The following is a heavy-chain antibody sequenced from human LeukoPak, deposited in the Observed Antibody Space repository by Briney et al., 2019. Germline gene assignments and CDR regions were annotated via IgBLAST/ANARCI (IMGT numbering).Heavy chain of an antibody. V-gene: IGHV4-39*01. J-gene: IGHJ6*02. D-gene: IGHD2/OR15-2a*01. CDR2: VYYSGNT. Sequence: SETLSLTCTVSGGSIISSSYCWGWIRQPPGKGLGWIANVYYSGNTYYNPSLKRRVTISVSTSKNQFSLKLTSVTAADTAIYYCASSLLLSRNPEWDYYYGMDVWGQGPTVTVSS. CDR3: ASSLLLSRNPEWDYYYGMDV. CDR1: GGSIISSSYC.